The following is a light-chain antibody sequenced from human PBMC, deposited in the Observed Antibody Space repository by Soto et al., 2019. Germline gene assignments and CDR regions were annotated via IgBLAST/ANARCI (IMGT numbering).Light chain of an antibody. CDR2: EVS. CDR3: CSYAGSSTLV. CDR1: SSDVGSYNL. J-gene: IGLJ2*01. V-gene: IGLV2-23*02. Sequence: QSVLNQPASVSGSPGQSITISCTGTSSDVGSYNLVSWYQQHPGKAPKLMIYEVSKRPSGFSNRFSGSKSGNTASLTISGLQAEDEADYYCCSYAGSSTLVFGGGTKLTVL.